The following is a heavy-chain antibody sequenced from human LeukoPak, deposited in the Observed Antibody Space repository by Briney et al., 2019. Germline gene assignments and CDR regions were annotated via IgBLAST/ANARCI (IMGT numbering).Heavy chain of an antibody. CDR3: AKEGGSSSWHFDF. CDR1: GFTFSSHG. V-gene: IGHV3-33*06. J-gene: IGHJ4*02. Sequence: GRSLRLSCATSGFTFSSHGFYWVRQAPGKGLEWVAVIWYDGSKKYYADSVKGRSTISRDNSKNTLYLEMNSLRAEDTAVYYCAKEGGSSSWHFDFWGQGTLATVSS. D-gene: IGHD6-13*01. CDR2: IWYDGSKK.